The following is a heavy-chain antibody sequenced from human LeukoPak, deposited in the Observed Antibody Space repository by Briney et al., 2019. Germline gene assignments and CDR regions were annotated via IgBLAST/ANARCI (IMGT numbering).Heavy chain of an antibody. Sequence: PGGSLRLSCAASGFTFSSYSMNCVRQAPGKGLEWVSSISSSSSYIYYADSVKGRFTISRDNAKNSLYLQMNSLRAEDTAVYYCARGPYQLLWGDAFDIWGQGTMVTVSS. CDR3: ARGPYQLLWGDAFDI. J-gene: IGHJ3*02. V-gene: IGHV3-21*01. D-gene: IGHD2-2*01. CDR2: ISSSSSYI. CDR1: GFTFSSYS.